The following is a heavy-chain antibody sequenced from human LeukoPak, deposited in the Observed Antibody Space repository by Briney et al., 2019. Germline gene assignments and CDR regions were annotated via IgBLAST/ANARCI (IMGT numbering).Heavy chain of an antibody. CDR1: GGTFSSSA. V-gene: IGHV1-69*04. CDR2: IIPVLNIT. J-gene: IGHJ6*02. CDR3: ARDKVLVRGLGYYYGMDV. D-gene: IGHD3-10*01. Sequence: SVKVSCKTSGGTFSSSAITWVRQAPGQGLEWMGRIIPVLNITTYAQKFQGSVTITADTSTSTVYMELSSLRSEETAVYYCARDKVLVRGLGYYYGMDVWGQGTTVTVSS.